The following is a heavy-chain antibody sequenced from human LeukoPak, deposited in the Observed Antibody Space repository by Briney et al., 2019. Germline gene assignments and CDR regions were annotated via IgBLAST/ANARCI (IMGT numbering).Heavy chain of an antibody. CDR3: ARAPSEIGGYYPEYFRH. J-gene: IGHJ1*01. CDR2: IKSDGST. CDR1: GFTFSTYW. V-gene: IGHV3-74*01. Sequence: GGSLRLSCAASGFTFSTYWMHWVRQAPGKGLVWVSRIKSDGSTNYAASVEGRFTISRDNAKNTVSLQMNSLRPEDTGVYYCARAPSEIGGYYPEYFRHWGPGTLVTVSS. D-gene: IGHD3-22*01.